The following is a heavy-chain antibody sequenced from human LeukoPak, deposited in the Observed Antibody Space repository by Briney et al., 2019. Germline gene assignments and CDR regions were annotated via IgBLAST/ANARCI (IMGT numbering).Heavy chain of an antibody. Sequence: PGRSLRLSCAASGFTFSSYAMHWVRQAPGKGLEWVAVISYDGSNKYYADSVKGRFTISRDNSKNTLYLQMSSLRAEDTAVYYCARDHGAVAGIFDYWGQGTLVTVSS. J-gene: IGHJ4*02. CDR3: ARDHGAVAGIFDY. CDR1: GFTFSSYA. CDR2: ISYDGSNK. D-gene: IGHD6-19*01. V-gene: IGHV3-30-3*01.